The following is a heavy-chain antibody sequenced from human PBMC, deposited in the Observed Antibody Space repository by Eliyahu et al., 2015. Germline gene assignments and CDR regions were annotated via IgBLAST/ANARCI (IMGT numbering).Heavy chain of an antibody. J-gene: IGHJ4*01. V-gene: IGHV3-15*01. CDR1: GFTXKNAW. CDR2: IKSETDGGTT. Sequence: QLVESGGGLVKPGGSLXIXCXGSGFTXKNAWMNWVRQAPGKGLEWIGRIKSETDGGTTEYAAPLKVRFNISRDDSKNTLYLQLTSLRIEDTAVYYCTTASRYFFDTSAAPDWGPGTLVTVSS. CDR3: TTASRYFFDTSAAPD. D-gene: IGHD3-22*01.